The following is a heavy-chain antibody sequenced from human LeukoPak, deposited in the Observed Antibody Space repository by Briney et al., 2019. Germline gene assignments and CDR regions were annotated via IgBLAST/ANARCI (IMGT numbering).Heavy chain of an antibody. D-gene: IGHD3-9*01. CDR3: AQTYYDILTGEGSDY. CDR1: GGSFSGYY. CDR2: INHSGST. V-gene: IGHV4-34*01. J-gene: IGHJ4*02. Sequence: SETLSLTCAVYGGSFSGYYWSWIRQPPGKGLEWIGEINHSGSTNYNPSLKSRVTISVGTSKNQFSLKLSSVTAADTAVYYCAQTYYDILTGEGSDYWGQGTLVTVSS.